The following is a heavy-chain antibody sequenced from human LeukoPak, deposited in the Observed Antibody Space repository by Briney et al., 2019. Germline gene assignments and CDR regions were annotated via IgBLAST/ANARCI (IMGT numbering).Heavy chain of an antibody. V-gene: IGHV4-34*01. D-gene: IGHD3-22*01. J-gene: IGHJ6*02. CDR2: INHSGST. CDR3: ARGPFWSSGYYLYYYYGMDV. CDR1: GGSFSGYY. Sequence: PSETLSLTCAGYGGSFSGYYWSWIRQPPGKGLEWIGEINHSGSTNYNPSLKSRVTISVDTSKNQFSLKLSSVTAADTAVYYCARGPFWSSGYYLYYYYGMDVWGQGTTVTVSS.